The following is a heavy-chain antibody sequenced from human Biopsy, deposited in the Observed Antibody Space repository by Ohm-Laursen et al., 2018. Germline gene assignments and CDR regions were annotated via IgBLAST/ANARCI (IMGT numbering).Heavy chain of an antibody. CDR3: AADADGYYTEFDY. D-gene: IGHD3-3*01. V-gene: IGHV1-69*04. CDR2: IVPILGHL. J-gene: IGHJ4*02. CDR1: GGPSSNYA. Sequence: YSVKVSCKVSGGPSSNYAFSWVRQAPGQGLEWVGRIVPILGHLNYAQRFQGRVSITADKSTTYVYMELSRLTSGDTAVYYCAADADGYYTEFDYWGPGTLVTVSS.